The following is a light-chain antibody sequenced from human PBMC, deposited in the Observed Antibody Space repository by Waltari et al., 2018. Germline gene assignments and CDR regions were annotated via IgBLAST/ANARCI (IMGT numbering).Light chain of an antibody. J-gene: IGLJ3*02. CDR2: EVN. CDR1: SSDVGGYNY. V-gene: IGLV2-8*01. CDR3: SSYAGSNNRV. Sequence: QSALTQPPSASGSPGQSFTISCTGTSSDVGGYNYVSWYQQHPGKAPKLMIYEVNKRPSGVPARFSGSKSGNTASLIVSGLQAEDEADYYCSSYAGSNNRVFGGGTKLTVL.